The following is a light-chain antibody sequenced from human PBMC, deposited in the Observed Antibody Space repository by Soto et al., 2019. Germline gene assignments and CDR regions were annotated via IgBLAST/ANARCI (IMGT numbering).Light chain of an antibody. CDR3: QQYDPYYT. J-gene: IGKJ2*01. V-gene: IGKV1-5*01. CDR1: QSISNW. CDR2: DVS. Sequence: DIQMTQSPSTLSASVGDRVTITCRASQSISNWLAWYQQKPGKAPTLLIYDVSRLESGVPSRFSGSGSGTELTLTINRLKPDDFETYCCQQYDPYYTFGQATKVDIK.